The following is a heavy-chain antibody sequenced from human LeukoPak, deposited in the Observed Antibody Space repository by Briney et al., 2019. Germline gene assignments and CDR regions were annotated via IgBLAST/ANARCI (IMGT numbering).Heavy chain of an antibody. D-gene: IGHD2-21*02. Sequence: SVKVSCKASGGTFSSYAISWVRQAPGQGLEWMGGIIPIFGTANYARKFQGRVTITADESTSTAYMELSSLRSEDTAVYYCARDHYHKIHSVMVTAPDYWGQGTLVIVSS. V-gene: IGHV1-69*13. CDR2: IIPIFGTA. CDR1: GGTFSSYA. CDR3: ARDHYHKIHSVMVTAPDY. J-gene: IGHJ4*02.